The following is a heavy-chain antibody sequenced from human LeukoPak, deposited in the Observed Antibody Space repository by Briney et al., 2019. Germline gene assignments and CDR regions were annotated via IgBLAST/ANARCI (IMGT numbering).Heavy chain of an antibody. CDR2: INPSGGTT. CDR3: AREESGGYFDY. D-gene: IGHD2-8*02. CDR1: GYTFTSYY. J-gene: IGHJ4*02. Sequence: ASVKVSCKASGYTFTSYYMHWVRQAPGQGLEWMGIINPSGGTTGYAQKFRGRVTMTRDTSTTTVYMELSSLRSEDTAVYYCAREESGGYFDYWGQGTLVTVSS. V-gene: IGHV1-46*01.